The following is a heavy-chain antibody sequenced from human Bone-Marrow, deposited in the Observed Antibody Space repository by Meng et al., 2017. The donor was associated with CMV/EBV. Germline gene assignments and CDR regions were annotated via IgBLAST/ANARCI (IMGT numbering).Heavy chain of an antibody. Sequence: LSLTCAASGFTFSSYAMSWVRQAPGKGLEWVSAISGSGGSTYYADSVKGRFTISRDNSKNTLYLQMNSLRAEDTAVYYCASHSGSFRTFGYWGQGTLVPVSS. CDR1: GFTFSSYA. J-gene: IGHJ4*02. V-gene: IGHV3-23*01. CDR2: ISGSGGST. D-gene: IGHD1-26*01. CDR3: ASHSGSFRTFGY.